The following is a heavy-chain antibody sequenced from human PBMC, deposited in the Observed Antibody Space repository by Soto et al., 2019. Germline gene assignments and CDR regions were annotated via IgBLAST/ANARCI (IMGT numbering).Heavy chain of an antibody. D-gene: IGHD3-16*01. Sequence: QVQLQESGPGLVKPSETLSLTCTVCGGSISSYYWSWIRQPPGKGLEWIGYIYYSGSTNYNPSLKSRFTISVDMSKNQFSLKLSSVTTADTAVYYCARVKRGDDVFDIWGQGTTVTVSS. CDR2: IYYSGST. V-gene: IGHV4-59*01. CDR1: GGSISSYY. CDR3: ARVKRGDDVFDI. J-gene: IGHJ3*02.